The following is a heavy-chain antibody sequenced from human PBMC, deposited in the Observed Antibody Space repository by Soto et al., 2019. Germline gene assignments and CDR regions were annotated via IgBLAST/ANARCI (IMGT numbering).Heavy chain of an antibody. D-gene: IGHD6-13*01. V-gene: IGHV1-3*01. CDR2: INAGNGDI. J-gene: IGHJ4*02. CDR1: GYSLSNYA. Sequence: QVQVVQSGAEVKKREASVKVSCKAPGYSLSNYAMHWVRQAPGQRLEWMGWINAGNGDIKYSQKFQGRISITRDTSANTAYMELSSLRFEDTAVYYCAREGEGRAAAGMDSWGQGALVTASS. CDR3: AREGEGRAAAGMDS.